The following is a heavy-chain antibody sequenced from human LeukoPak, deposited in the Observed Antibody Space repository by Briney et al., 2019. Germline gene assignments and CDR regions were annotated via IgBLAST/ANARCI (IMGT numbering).Heavy chain of an antibody. Sequence: SETLSLTCAVYGGSFSSYYWSWIRQPAGKGLEWIGRIYTSGSNYNPSLKSRVTMSVDTSKNQFSLKLSSVTAADTAVYYCARSDYGVSIGFDPWGQGTLVTVSS. J-gene: IGHJ5*02. CDR1: GGSFSSYY. CDR3: ARSDYGVSIGFDP. D-gene: IGHD4-17*01. CDR2: IYTSGS. V-gene: IGHV4-59*10.